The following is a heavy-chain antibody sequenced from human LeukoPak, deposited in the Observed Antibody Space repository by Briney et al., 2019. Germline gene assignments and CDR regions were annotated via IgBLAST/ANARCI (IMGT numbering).Heavy chain of an antibody. CDR2: ISGSGGST. CDR3: AKLLGYCSGGSCSGTLDY. V-gene: IGHV3-23*01. D-gene: IGHD2-15*01. CDR1: GFTFSDYY. Sequence: PGGSLRLSCAASGFTFSDYYMSWVRQAPGKGLEWVSAISGSGGSTYYADSVKGRLTISRDNSKSTLYLQMNSLRAEDTAVYYCAKLLGYCSGGSCSGTLDYWGQGTLVTVSS. J-gene: IGHJ4*02.